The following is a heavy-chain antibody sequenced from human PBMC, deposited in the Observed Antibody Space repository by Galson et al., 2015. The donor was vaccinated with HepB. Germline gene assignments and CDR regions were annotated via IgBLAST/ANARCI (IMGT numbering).Heavy chain of an antibody. V-gene: IGHV3-48*01. CDR2: ISSSSSAL. CDR3: ARGNAFDI. J-gene: IGHJ3*02. CDR1: GVTFSTYP. Sequence: SLRLSCAASGVTFSTYPMNWVRQAPGKGLEWLSYISSSSSALYYADSVRGRFTISRDNVKNSLYLQMNSLRAEDTALYYCARGNAFDIWGQGTMVTVSP.